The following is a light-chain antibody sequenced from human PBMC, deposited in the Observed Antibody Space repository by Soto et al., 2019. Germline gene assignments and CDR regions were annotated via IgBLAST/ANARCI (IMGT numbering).Light chain of an antibody. CDR1: SSDVGRYNH. CDR3: SAYAGSIYV. V-gene: IGLV2-8*01. J-gene: IGLJ1*01. CDR2: DVN. Sequence: QPVLTQPPSASGSPGQSVTISCTGTSSDVGRYNHVSWYQQHPGKAPKLMIFDVNKRPSGVPDRFSGSKSGNTASLTVSGLQAEDEADYYCSAYAGSIYVFGSGTKVTVL.